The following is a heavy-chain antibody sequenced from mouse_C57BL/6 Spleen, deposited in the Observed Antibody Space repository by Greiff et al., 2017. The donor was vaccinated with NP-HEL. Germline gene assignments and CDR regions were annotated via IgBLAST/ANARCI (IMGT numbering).Heavy chain of an antibody. CDR2: ISSGSSTI. D-gene: IGHD4-1*01. J-gene: IGHJ2*01. CDR1: GFTFSDYG. V-gene: IGHV5-17*01. CDR3: ATGTGDY. Sequence: EVKLVESGGGLVKPGGSLKLSCAASGFTFSDYGMHWVRQAPEKGLEWVAYISSGSSTIYYADTVKGRFTISRDNAKNTLFLQMTSLRSEDTALYYCATGTGDYWGEGTTLTVSS.